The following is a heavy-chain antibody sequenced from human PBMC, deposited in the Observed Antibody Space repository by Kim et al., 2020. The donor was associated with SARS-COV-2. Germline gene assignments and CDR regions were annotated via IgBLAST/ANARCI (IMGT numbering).Heavy chain of an antibody. V-gene: IGHV3-48*03. Sequence: STIYYADSVKGRFTISRDNAKNSLYLQMNSLRAEDTAVYYCARKSGYDSVWGQGTLVTVSS. D-gene: IGHD5-12*01. CDR2: STI. J-gene: IGHJ4*02. CDR3: ARKSGYDSV.